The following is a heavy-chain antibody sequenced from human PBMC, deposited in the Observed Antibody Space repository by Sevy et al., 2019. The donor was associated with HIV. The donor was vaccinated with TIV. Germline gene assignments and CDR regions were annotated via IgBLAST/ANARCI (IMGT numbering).Heavy chain of an antibody. J-gene: IGHJ4*02. D-gene: IGHD3-10*01. CDR2: IWYDGSNK. CDR1: GFTFSSYS. Sequence: GGSLRLSCAASGFTFSSYSMHWVRQTPGKGLEWLAVIWYDGSNKYYADSVMGRFTISRDNSKNTLYLQMNSLRAEDTAVYYCARDKLPPVMVTMVRGALSYYFDYWGQGTLVTVSS. V-gene: IGHV3-33*01. CDR3: ARDKLPPVMVTMVRGALSYYFDY.